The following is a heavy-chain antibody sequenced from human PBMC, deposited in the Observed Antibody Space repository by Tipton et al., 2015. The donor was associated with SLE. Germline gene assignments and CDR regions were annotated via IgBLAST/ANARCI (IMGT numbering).Heavy chain of an antibody. CDR3: ARDRVPRYSGSYDYYMDV. D-gene: IGHD1-26*01. Sequence: TLSLTCPVSGGSISNYSLSLIRQSPGKGLEWVGFIHNTGGTNYNPSLKGRVTISVDTSKSHFSLKFSSVTAADTAVYYCARDRVPRYSGSYDYYMDVWGKGTSVTVSS. J-gene: IGHJ6*03. CDR1: GGSISNYS. CDR2: IHNTGGT. V-gene: IGHV4-59*01.